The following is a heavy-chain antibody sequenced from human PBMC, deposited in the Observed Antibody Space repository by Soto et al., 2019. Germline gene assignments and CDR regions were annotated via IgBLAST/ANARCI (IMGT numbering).Heavy chain of an antibody. CDR1: GDSISGYY. CDR3: ARRCSSSTCTFDY. V-gene: IGHV4-59*12. D-gene: IGHD6-13*01. CDR2: TYYTGRT. Sequence: PSETLSLTCTVSGDSISGYYWSWIRQAPGKGLEWIGYTYYTGRTYYNPFLESRVTMSVDTSKNQFSLGLASVTDADTAVYYCARRCSSSTCTFDYWGRGSLVTVSS. J-gene: IGHJ4*02.